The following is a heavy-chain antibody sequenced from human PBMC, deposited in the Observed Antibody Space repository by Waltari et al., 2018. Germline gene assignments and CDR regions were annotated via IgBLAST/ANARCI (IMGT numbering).Heavy chain of an antibody. V-gene: IGHV1-8*02. D-gene: IGHD6-6*01. CDR3: ASLEYSSSSPNH. CDR1: GYTFTSYY. J-gene: IGHJ5*02. Sequence: QVQLVQSGAEVKKPGASVKVSCKASGYTFTSYYMHWVRQATGQGLEWMGWMNPNSGNTGYAQKFQGRVTMTRNTSISTAYMELSSRRSEDTAVYYCASLEYSSSSPNHWGQGTLVTVSS. CDR2: MNPNSGNT.